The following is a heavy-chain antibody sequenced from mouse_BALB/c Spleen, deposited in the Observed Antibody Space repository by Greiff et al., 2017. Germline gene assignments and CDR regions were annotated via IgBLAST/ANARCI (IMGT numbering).Heavy chain of an antibody. J-gene: IGHJ2*01. CDR2: IYPGDGDT. Sequence: QVQLQQSGAELVRPGSSVKISCKASGYAFSSYWMNWVKQRPGQGLEWIGQIYPGDGDTNYNGKFKGKATLTADKSSSTAYMQLSSLTSEDSAVYFCARKNYGSSGDYFDYWGQGTTRTVSS. CDR1: GYAFSSYW. CDR3: ARKNYGSSGDYFDY. V-gene: IGHV1-80*01. D-gene: IGHD1-1*01.